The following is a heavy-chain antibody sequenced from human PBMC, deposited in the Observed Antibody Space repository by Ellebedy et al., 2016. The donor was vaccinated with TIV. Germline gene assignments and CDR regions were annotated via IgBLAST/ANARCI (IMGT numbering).Heavy chain of an antibody. Sequence: ASVKVSCXASGYTFTGYYMHWVRQAPGQGLEWMGWISAYNGNTNYAQKLQGRVTMTTDTSTSTAYMELRSLRSDDTAVYYCARDPVDMDVWGQGTTVTVSS. CDR2: ISAYNGNT. V-gene: IGHV1-18*04. J-gene: IGHJ6*02. CDR3: ARDPVDMDV. D-gene: IGHD5-24*01. CDR1: GYTFTGYY.